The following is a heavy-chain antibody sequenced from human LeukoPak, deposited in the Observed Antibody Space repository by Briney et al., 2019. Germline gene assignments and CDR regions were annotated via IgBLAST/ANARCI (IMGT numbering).Heavy chain of an antibody. J-gene: IGHJ6*02. CDR3: AKVEQQLDYYYYGMDV. V-gene: IGHV3-21*01. CDR2: ISSSSTYI. Sequence: GGSLRLSCAASGLTFSSYSMNWVRQAPGKGLEWVSSISSSSTYIYYADSVKGRFTISRDNSKNTLYLQMNSLRAEDTAVYYCAKVEQQLDYYYYGMDVWGQGTTVTVSS. D-gene: IGHD6-13*01. CDR1: GLTFSSYS.